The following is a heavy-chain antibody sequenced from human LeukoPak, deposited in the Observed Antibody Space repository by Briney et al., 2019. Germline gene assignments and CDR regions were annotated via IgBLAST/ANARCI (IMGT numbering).Heavy chain of an antibody. CDR3: ARGSYYDILTGYYLS. Sequence: GASVKVSCKASGYTFTNYDINWVRQATGQGLEWMGWMNPNSDNTGYAQKFQGRVTITRNTSISTAYMELSSLRSEDTAVYYCARGSYYDILTGYYLSWGQGTLVTVSS. V-gene: IGHV1-8*03. CDR1: GYTFTNYD. CDR2: MNPNSDNT. J-gene: IGHJ5*02. D-gene: IGHD3-9*01.